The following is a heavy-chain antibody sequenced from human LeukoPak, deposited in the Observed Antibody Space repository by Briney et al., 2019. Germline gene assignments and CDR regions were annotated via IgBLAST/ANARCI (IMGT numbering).Heavy chain of an antibody. Sequence: GASVKVSCKASGYTFTYNDINWVRQATGQGLEWMGWMNPGTASTGYSQKFQGRLAMTADTSINTAYMELSGLTSEDTAVYYCARGRAAADWGQGTLVTVSS. J-gene: IGHJ4*02. D-gene: IGHD2-2*01. CDR2: MNPGTAST. V-gene: IGHV1-8*01. CDR3: ARGRAAAD. CDR1: GYTFTYND.